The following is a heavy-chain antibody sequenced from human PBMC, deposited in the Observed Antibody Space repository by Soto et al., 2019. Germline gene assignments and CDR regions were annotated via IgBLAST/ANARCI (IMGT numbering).Heavy chain of an antibody. CDR2: ITSDAT. V-gene: IGHV3-74*01. J-gene: IGHJ4*02. D-gene: IGHD2-2*01. CDR3: ARELCGVASCHFDQ. CDR1: GFTFSRSW. Sequence: GGSLRLSCEGFGFTFSRSWMHWVRQAPGKGLVWVSRITSDATRYADSVRGRLIISRVNAKNMLYLQINSLNVEDTAVYYCARELCGVASCHFDQWGQGTLVTVSS.